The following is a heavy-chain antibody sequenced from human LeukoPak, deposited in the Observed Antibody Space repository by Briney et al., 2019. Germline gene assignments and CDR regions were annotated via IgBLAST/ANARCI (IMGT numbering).Heavy chain of an antibody. V-gene: IGHV3-30-3*01. J-gene: IGHJ4*02. CDR2: ISYDGSNK. Sequence: PGGSLRLSCAASRFTFSSYAMHWVRQAPGKGLEWVAVISYDGSNKFYADSVKGRSTISRDNSKNTLYLQMNSLRAEDTAVYYCARGGGYSSSWYHRNSQTFYFDYWGQGTLVTVSS. D-gene: IGHD6-13*01. CDR1: RFTFSSYA. CDR3: ARGGGYSSSWYHRNSQTFYFDY.